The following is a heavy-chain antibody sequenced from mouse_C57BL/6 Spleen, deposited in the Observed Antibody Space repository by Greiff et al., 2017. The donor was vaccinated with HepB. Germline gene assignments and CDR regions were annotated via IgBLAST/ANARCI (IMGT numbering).Heavy chain of an antibody. V-gene: IGHV1-26*01. D-gene: IGHD2-1*01. Sequence: VQLQQSGPELVKPGASVKISCKASGYTFTDYYMNWVKQSHGKSLEWIGDINPNNGGTSYNQKFKGKATLTVDKSSSTAYMELRSLTSEDSAVYYCANYYALGFDVWGTGTTVTVSS. J-gene: IGHJ1*03. CDR3: ANYYALGFDV. CDR2: INPNNGGT. CDR1: GYTFTDYY.